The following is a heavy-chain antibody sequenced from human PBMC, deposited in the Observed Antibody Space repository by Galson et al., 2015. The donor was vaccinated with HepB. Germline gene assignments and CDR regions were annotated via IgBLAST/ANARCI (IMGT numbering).Heavy chain of an antibody. CDR1: SGSFSGYY. J-gene: IGHJ4*02. Sequence: ETLSLTCAVYSGSFSGYYWSWIRQPPVKGLEWIGEINHIGITNYNPSLKSRVSMSIDTSKNQFSLRLRSVTAADTAVYYCARGRFYKGLHYSDSSGYKPNDNHFDYWAQGNLVTVSS. V-gene: IGHV4-34*01. D-gene: IGHD3-22*01. CDR2: INHIGIT. CDR3: ARGRFYKGLHYSDSSGYKPNDNHFDY.